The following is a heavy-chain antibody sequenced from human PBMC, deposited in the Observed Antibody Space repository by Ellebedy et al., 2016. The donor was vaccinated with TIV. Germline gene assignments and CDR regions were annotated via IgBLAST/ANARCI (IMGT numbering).Heavy chain of an antibody. Sequence: PGGSLRLSCAASGFTFSSYGMHWVRQAPGKGLEWVAFIRYDGSNKYYADSVKGRFTISRDNSKNTLYLQMNSLRAEDTAVYYCAGAPTVVTPVLDVWGQGTTVTVSS. CDR1: GFTFSSYG. V-gene: IGHV3-30*02. J-gene: IGHJ6*02. CDR2: IRYDGSNK. CDR3: AGAPTVVTPVLDV. D-gene: IGHD4-23*01.